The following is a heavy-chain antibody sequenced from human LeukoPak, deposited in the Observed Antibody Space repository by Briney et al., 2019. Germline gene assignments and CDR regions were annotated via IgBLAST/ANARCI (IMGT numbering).Heavy chain of an antibody. V-gene: IGHV1-46*01. J-gene: IGHJ4*02. Sequence: GASVKVSCKASGYTFTGYYMHWVRQAPGQGLEWMGLINPSGGSTTYAQKFQGRVTMTRDKSTSTFYMELSSLRSEDTAMYYCARGLNDYYGSGSRLTGLDYWGQGTLVTVSS. CDR1: GYTFTGYY. CDR3: ARGLNDYYGSGSRLTGLDY. D-gene: IGHD3-10*01. CDR2: INPSGGST.